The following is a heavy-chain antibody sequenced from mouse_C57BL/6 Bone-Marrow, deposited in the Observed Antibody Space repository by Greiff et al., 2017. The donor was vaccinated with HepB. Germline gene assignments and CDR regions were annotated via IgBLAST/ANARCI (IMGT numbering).Heavy chain of an antibody. Sequence: EVQLVESGGGLVKPGGSLKLFCAASGFTFSDYGMHWVRQAPEKGLEWVAYISSGSSTIYYADTVKGRFTISRDNAKNTLFLQMTSLRSEDTAMYYCANLAYWGQGTLVTVSA. V-gene: IGHV5-17*01. J-gene: IGHJ3*01. CDR1: GFTFSDYG. CDR2: ISSGSSTI. CDR3: ANLAY.